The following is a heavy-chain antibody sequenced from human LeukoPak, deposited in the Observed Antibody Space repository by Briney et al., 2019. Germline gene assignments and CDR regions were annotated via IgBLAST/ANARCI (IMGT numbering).Heavy chain of an antibody. CDR3: ARGRREVFNY. Sequence: PSETLSLTCAVYGGSFSGYYWSWIRQPPVKGLEWIGEINHSGSTNYNPSLKSRVTISVDTSKNQFSLKLSSVTAADTAVYYCARGRREVFNYWGQGTLVTVYS. J-gene: IGHJ4*02. V-gene: IGHV4-34*01. CDR1: GGSFSGYY. CDR2: INHSGST.